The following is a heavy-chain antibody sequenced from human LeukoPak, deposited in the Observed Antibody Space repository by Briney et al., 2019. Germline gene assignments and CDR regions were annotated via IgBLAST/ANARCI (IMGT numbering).Heavy chain of an antibody. J-gene: IGHJ6*02. CDR1: GGSISSGGYY. D-gene: IGHD2-15*01. CDR2: IYTSGST. CDR3: ARVQRQYCSGGSCYSDQYYYYYGMDV. V-gene: IGHV4-61*02. Sequence: PSETLSLTCTVSGGSISSGGYYWSWIRQPAGKGLEWIGRIYTSGSTNYNPSLKSRVTISVDTSKNQFSLKLSSVTAADTAVYYCARVQRQYCSGGSCYSDQYYYYYGMDVWGQGTTVTVSS.